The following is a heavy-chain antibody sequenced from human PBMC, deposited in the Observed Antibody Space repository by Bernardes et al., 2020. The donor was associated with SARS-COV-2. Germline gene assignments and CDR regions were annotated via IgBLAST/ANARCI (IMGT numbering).Heavy chain of an antibody. J-gene: IGHJ4*02. V-gene: IGHV3-21*06. CDR2: ISTSSSYI. CDR3: ARVDFSNLYYFDY. D-gene: IGHD4-4*01. Sequence: GSLRLSSAASGFTFSSYTMNWVRQAPGKGLEWISSISTSSSYISYSDSVRGRFTISRDNAKNSVSLQMNSLRAEDTAVYYCARVDFSNLYYFDYWGQGTPVTVSS. CDR1: GFTFSSYT.